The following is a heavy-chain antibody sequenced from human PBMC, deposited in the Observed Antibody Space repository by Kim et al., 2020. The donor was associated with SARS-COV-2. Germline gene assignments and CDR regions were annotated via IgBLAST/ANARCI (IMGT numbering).Heavy chain of an antibody. V-gene: IGHV4-59*01. CDR2: IYYSGST. Sequence: SETLSLTCTVSGGSISSYYWSWIRQPPGKGLEWIGYIYYSGSTNYNPSLKSRVTISVDTSKNQFSLKLSSVTAADTAVYYCARDYLRYSHRDWGQGTLVT. CDR3: ARDYLRYSHRD. D-gene: IGHD5-18*01. J-gene: IGHJ4*02. CDR1: GGSISSYY.